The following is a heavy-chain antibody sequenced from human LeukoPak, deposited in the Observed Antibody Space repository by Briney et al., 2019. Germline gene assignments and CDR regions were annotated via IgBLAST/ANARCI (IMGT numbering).Heavy chain of an antibody. CDR1: GYTFTGYY. Sequence: GASVKVSCKASGYTFTGYYMHWVRQAPGQGLEWMGWINPNSGGTNYAQKFQGRVTMTRDTSISTAYMELSRLGSDDTAVYYCARGGDGWFGELLFGDYWGQGTLVTVSS. CDR3: ARGGDGWFGELLFGDY. V-gene: IGHV1-2*02. J-gene: IGHJ4*02. CDR2: INPNSGGT. D-gene: IGHD3-10*01.